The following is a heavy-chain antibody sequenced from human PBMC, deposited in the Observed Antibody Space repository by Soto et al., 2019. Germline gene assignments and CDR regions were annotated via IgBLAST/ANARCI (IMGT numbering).Heavy chain of an antibody. CDR2: ISTYSGDT. CDR3: ARHHGPTTSENWFDP. Sequence: ASVKVSCKASGYTFFTYDISWVRQAPGQGLEWMGWISTYSGDTKYAQKFQGRVTMTTDTSTTTAYLELRGLRSDDTAVYYCARHHGPTTSENWFDPWGQGTRVTVSS. V-gene: IGHV1-18*01. D-gene: IGHD5-12*01. CDR1: GYTFFTYD. J-gene: IGHJ5*02.